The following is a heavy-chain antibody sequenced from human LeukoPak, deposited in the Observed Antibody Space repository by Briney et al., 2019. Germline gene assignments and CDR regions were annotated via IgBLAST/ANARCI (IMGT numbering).Heavy chain of an antibody. CDR1: GGSISPYY. V-gene: IGHV4-59*01. J-gene: IGHJ4*02. CDR2: IYYSGTT. CDR3: ARDLKIGYNSGWYSFDY. Sequence: SETLSLTCTVSGGSISPYYWSWIRQPPGKGLEWIGYIYYSGTTNYNPSLKSRVTMPVDTSKNQFSLKLNSVTAADTAVYYCARDLKIGYNSGWYSFDYWGQGTLVTVSS. D-gene: IGHD6-19*01.